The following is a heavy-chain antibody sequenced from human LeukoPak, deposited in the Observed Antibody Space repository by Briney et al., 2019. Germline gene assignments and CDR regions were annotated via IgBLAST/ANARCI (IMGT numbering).Heavy chain of an antibody. J-gene: IGHJ4*02. CDR2: MSGSGGST. CDR1: GFTFSSYA. Sequence: PGGSLRLSCAASGFTFSSYAMSWVRQAPGKGLEWVSAMSGSGGSTYYADSVKGRFTISRDNSKNTLYLQMNSLRAEDTAVYYCAKDTYNWNQFDYWGQGTLVTVSS. V-gene: IGHV3-23*01. CDR3: AKDTYNWNQFDY. D-gene: IGHD1-20*01.